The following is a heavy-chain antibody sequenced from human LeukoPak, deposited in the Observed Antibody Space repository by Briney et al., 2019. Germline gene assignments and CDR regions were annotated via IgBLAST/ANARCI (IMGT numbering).Heavy chain of an antibody. V-gene: IGHV1-2*02. CDR2: INPNSGGT. J-gene: IGHJ4*02. Sequence: ASVKVSCKASGYTFTGYYMHWVRQAPGQGLEWMGWINPNSGGTNYAQKFQGRVTMTRDTSISTAYMELSRLRSDDTAVYYCAREVAVRVAGTFYFDYWGQGTLVTVSS. CDR3: AREVAVRVAGTFYFDY. CDR1: GYTFTGYY. D-gene: IGHD6-19*01.